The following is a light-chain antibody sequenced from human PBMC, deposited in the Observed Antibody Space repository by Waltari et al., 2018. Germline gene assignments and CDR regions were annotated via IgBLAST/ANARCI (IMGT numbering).Light chain of an antibody. CDR1: QGIRND. CDR2: AAT. V-gene: IGKV1-17*01. Sequence: DIQMTQPPSSLSASVGDRVTITCRASQGIRNDLDWFQQTPGKAPKALMYAATILHRGVPSRFSGSGSVTEVTLTISSLLPDDFATYCCLQYNSYPRTVGQGTKVDIK. J-gene: IGKJ1*01. CDR3: LQYNSYPRT.